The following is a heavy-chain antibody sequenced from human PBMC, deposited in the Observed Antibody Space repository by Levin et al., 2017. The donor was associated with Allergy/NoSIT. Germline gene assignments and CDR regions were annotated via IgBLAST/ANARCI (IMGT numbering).Heavy chain of an antibody. CDR2: INHSGST. V-gene: IGHV4-34*01. J-gene: IGHJ3*02. CDR3: ARGRRGLTYGAFDI. Sequence: PSQTLSLTCAVYGGSFSGYYWSWIRQPPGKGLEWIGEINHSGSTNYNPSLKSRVTISVDTSKNQFSLKLSSVTAADTAVYYCARGRRGLTYGAFDIWGQGTMVTVSS. D-gene: IGHD1-14*01. CDR1: GGSFSGYY.